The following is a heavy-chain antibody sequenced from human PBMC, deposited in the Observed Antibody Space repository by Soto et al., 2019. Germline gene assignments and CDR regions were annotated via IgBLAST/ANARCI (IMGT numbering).Heavy chain of an antibody. CDR1: GGSISSSNW. CDR2: IYQSGGT. J-gene: IGHJ4*02. Sequence: QVQLQESGPGLVKPSGTLSLTCAVSGGSISSSNWWSWVRQPPGKGLAWIGEIYQSGGTNYDPSLKSRVTISVDKSNNQFSLKLTSVTAADTAVYYCARARGYDHGGLDYWGQGTLVTVSS. D-gene: IGHD5-12*01. V-gene: IGHV4-4*02. CDR3: ARARGYDHGGLDY.